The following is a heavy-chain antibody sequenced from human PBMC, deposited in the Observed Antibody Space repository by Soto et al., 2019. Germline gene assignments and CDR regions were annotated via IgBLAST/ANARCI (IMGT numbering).Heavy chain of an antibody. CDR3: AREVTYYYDSSGYYYLDY. D-gene: IGHD3-22*01. V-gene: IGHV3-33*01. Sequence: PGGSLRLSCAASGFTFSSYGMHWVRQAPGKGLEWVAVIWYDGSNKYYADSVKGRFTISRDNSKNTLYLQMNSLRAEDTAVYYCAREVTYYYDSSGYYYLDYWGQGTLVTVSS. J-gene: IGHJ4*02. CDR2: IWYDGSNK. CDR1: GFTFSSYG.